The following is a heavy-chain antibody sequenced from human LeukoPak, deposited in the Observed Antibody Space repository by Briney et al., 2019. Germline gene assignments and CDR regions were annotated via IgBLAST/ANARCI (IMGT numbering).Heavy chain of an antibody. CDR1: TLTLSNFE. Sequence: GESMTLSCGLSTLTLSNFEMKCVRPARGRVRVWLSYISNIGDIIHYADSVEGRFTISRDNAKNSLYLQMNSLRAEDTAVYYCAKDATAVVGTVYMDVWGKGTTVTFSS. CDR3: AKDATAVVGTVYMDV. V-gene: IGHV3-48*03. CDR2: ISNIGDII. J-gene: IGHJ6*03. D-gene: IGHD6-13*01.